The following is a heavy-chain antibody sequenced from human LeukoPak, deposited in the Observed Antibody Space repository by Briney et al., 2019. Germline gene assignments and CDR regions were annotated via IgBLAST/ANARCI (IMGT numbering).Heavy chain of an antibody. Sequence: SETLSLTCTVSGGSISSSSYYWGWIRQPPGKGLEWIGSIYYSGSTYYNPSLKSRVTISVDTSKNQFSLKLSSVTAADTAVYYCAREVRERGTAMAGETDYWGQGTLVTVSS. CDR2: IYYSGST. D-gene: IGHD6-19*01. CDR1: GGSISSSSYY. J-gene: IGHJ4*02. CDR3: AREVRERGTAMAGETDY. V-gene: IGHV4-39*02.